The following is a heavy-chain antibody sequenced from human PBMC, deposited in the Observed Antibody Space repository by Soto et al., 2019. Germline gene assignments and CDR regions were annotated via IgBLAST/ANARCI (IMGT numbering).Heavy chain of an antibody. V-gene: IGHV3-30-3*01. Sequence: LSLSCAASGFTFSSYAMHLVRQAPGKGLEWVAVISYDGSNKYYADSVKGRFTISRDNSKNTLYLQRNSLRAEDTAVYYCARDPVVTRAFDIWGQGTMVTVSS. D-gene: IGHD2-21*02. J-gene: IGHJ3*02. CDR2: ISYDGSNK. CDR1: GFTFSSYA. CDR3: ARDPVVTRAFDI.